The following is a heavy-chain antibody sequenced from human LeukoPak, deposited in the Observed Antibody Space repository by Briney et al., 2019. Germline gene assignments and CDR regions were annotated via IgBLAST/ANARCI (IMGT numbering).Heavy chain of an antibody. D-gene: IGHD6-19*01. CDR1: GFTFSSYA. Sequence: GGSLRLSCAASGFTFSSYAMSWVRQAPGKGLEWVSAISGSGGSTYYADSVKGRFTISRDNSKNTLYLQMNSLRAEDTAVYYCALLQWLVPIGYWGQGTLVTVSS. J-gene: IGHJ4*02. V-gene: IGHV3-23*01. CDR2: ISGSGGST. CDR3: ALLQWLVPIGY.